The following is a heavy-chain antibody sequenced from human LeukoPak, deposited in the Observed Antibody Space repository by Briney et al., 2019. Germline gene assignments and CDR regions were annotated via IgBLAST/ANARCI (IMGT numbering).Heavy chain of an antibody. CDR2: ISSTSTYI. CDR1: GFAFSFYN. J-gene: IGHJ6*03. D-gene: IGHD3-3*01. V-gene: IGHV3-21*01. Sequence: GGSLRLSCAASGFAFSFYNMNWVRQAPGKGLEWVSSISSTSTYIYYAGSVKGRFTISRDNAKNSLYLQMNSLRAEDTAVYFCARWAILEWLFENGYYYYMDVWGKGTTVTVSS. CDR3: ARWAILEWLFENGYYYYMDV.